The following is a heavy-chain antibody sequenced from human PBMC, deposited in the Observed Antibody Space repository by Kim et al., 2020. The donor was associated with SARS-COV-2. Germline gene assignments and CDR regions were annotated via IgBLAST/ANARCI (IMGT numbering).Heavy chain of an antibody. CDR2: INHSGST. CDR1: GGSFSGYY. CDR3: ARDQRSGYLGTRWHWFDP. J-gene: IGHJ5*02. V-gene: IGHV4-34*01. D-gene: IGHD1-26*01. Sequence: SETLSLTCAVYGGSFSGYYWSWIRQPPGKGLEWIGEINHSGSTNYNPSLKSRVTISVDTSKNQFSLKLSSVTAADTAVYYCARDQRSGYLGTRWHWFDPWGQGTLVTVSS.